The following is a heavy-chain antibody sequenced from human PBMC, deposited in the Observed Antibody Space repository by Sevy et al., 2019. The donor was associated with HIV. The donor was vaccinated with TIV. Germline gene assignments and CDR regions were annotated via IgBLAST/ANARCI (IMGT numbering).Heavy chain of an antibody. D-gene: IGHD5-12*01. CDR2: ISAYNGNT. V-gene: IGHV1-18*04. J-gene: IGHJ5*02. Sequence: ASVKVSCKASGYTFTSYGISWVRQAPGQGLEWMGWISAYNGNTNYAQKLQVRVTMTTDTSTSTAYMELRSLRSDDTAVYYCARDGVEMATITSSWWFDPWGQGTLVTVSS. CDR1: GYTFTSYG. CDR3: ARDGVEMATITSSWWFDP.